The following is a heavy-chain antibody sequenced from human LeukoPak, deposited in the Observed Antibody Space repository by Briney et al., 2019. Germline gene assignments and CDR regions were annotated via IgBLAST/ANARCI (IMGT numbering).Heavy chain of an antibody. CDR2: IYSSGST. CDR3: ARQATVTTYYFDY. CDR1: GGSISNYY. D-gene: IGHD4-17*01. V-gene: IGHV4-59*01. J-gene: IGHJ4*02. Sequence: SETLSLTCTVSGGSISNYYWSWIRQPPGKGLEWIGYIYSSGSTTYNPSLKSRVTISLDTSKNQFSLKLGSVTAADTAVYYCARQATVTTYYFDYWGQGTLVTVSS.